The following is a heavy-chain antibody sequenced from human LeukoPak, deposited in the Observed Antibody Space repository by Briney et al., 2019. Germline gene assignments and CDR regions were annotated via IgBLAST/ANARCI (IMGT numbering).Heavy chain of an antibody. D-gene: IGHD5-18*01. CDR2: INPNSGST. J-gene: IGHJ3*02. CDR1: GYTFTAYY. V-gene: IGHV1-2*06. Sequence: ASVKVSCKASGYTFTAYYIHWVRQAPGQGLEWMGRINPNSGSTNYAQKFQGRVTMTRGTSISTAYMELSRLRSDDTAVYYCARDSSTAMVTGAFDIWGQGTMVTVSS. CDR3: ARDSSTAMVTGAFDI.